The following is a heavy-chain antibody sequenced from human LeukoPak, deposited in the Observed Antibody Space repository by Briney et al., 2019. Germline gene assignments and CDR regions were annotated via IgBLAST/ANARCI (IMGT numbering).Heavy chain of an antibody. V-gene: IGHV4-4*02. J-gene: IGHJ4*02. CDR2: ISLTGLT. Sequence: PSETLSLTCGVSGGSISNTNWWGWVRQPPGQGLEWIGEISLTGLTHYNPSLESRVTVSLDKSKNQLSLNLTSVTAADTAVYYCSRENGAFSPFGYWGQGTLVTVSS. D-gene: IGHD2-8*01. CDR3: SRENGAFSPFGY. CDR1: GGSISNTNW.